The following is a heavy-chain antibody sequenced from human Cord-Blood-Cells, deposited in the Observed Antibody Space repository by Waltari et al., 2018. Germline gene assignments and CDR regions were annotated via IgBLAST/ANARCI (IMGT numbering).Heavy chain of an antibody. Sequence: QVQLVQSGAEVKKPGCSVKVPCKASGGTFSSYAISWLPQVTGTGLEWMGGSIPILGIANYAQKFQGRVTITADESTSTAYMELSSLRSEDTAVYYCAREGPNYYDSRGYGGGFDYWGQGTLVTVSS. D-gene: IGHD3-22*01. CDR3: AREGPNYYDSRGYGGGFDY. CDR2: SIPILGIA. J-gene: IGHJ4*02. CDR1: GGTFSSYA. V-gene: IGHV1-69*04.